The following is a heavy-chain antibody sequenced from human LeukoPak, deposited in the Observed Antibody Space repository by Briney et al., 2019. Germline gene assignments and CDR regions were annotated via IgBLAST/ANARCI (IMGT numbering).Heavy chain of an antibody. CDR3: ARDGPAQMVDLDY. Sequence: PVDSVKVSCKASGYTFSGTGWYLYWLRQAPGQGLECMGWIHPNNGDTAYAQKFEGRVAMTRDTSISTAYMALRRLRPDDTAVYFCARDGPAQMVDLDYWGQGTLVTVSS. D-gene: IGHD3-10*01. J-gene: IGHJ4*02. V-gene: IGHV1-2*02. CDR2: IHPNNGDT. CDR1: GYTFSGTGWY.